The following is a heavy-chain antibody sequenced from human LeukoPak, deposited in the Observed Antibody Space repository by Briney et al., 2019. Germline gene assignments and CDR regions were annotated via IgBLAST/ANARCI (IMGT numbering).Heavy chain of an antibody. Sequence: PSETLSLTCTVSGGSISSYYWSWIRQPPGKGLEWIGYIYYSGSTNYNPSLKSRVTISVDTSKNQFSLKLSSVTAADTAVYYCAVPGYSNYTLVYWGQGTLVTVSS. CDR3: AVPGYSNYTLVY. CDR2: IYYSGST. J-gene: IGHJ4*02. CDR1: GGSISSYY. V-gene: IGHV4-59*12. D-gene: IGHD4-11*01.